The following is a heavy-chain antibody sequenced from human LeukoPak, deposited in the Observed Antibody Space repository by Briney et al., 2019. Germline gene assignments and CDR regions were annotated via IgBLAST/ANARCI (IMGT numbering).Heavy chain of an antibody. CDR1: GGTFSSYA. J-gene: IGHJ4*02. CDR3: AGQWLRLRGPYYFDY. V-gene: IGHV1-69*05. CDR2: IIPIFGTA. D-gene: IGHD5-12*01. Sequence: ASVKVSCKASGGTFSSYAISWVRQAPGQGLEWMGGIIPIFGTANYAQKFQGRVTITTDESTSTAYMELSSLRSEDTAVYYCAGQWLRLRGPYYFDYWGQGTLVTVSS.